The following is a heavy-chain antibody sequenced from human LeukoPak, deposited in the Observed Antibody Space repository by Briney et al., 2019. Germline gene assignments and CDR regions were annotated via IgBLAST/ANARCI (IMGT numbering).Heavy chain of an antibody. Sequence: GGSLRLSCAASGFTFSSYWMTWVRQAPGKGLEWVANINQDESEKYYVDSVKGRFTISRDNSKNTLYLQMNSLRSEDTALYYCTRDNIAGSGSSDWGQGTLVTVSS. CDR1: GFTFSSYW. D-gene: IGHD3-10*01. CDR2: INQDESEK. CDR3: TRDNIAGSGSSD. V-gene: IGHV3-7*01. J-gene: IGHJ4*02.